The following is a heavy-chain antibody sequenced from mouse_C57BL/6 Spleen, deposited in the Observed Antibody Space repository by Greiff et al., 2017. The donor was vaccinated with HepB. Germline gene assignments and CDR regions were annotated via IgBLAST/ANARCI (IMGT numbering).Heavy chain of an antibody. D-gene: IGHD1-1*01. CDR3: ASTTVVATGYFDY. J-gene: IGHJ2*01. CDR2: IHPNSGST. Sequence: QVQLKQPGAELVKPGASVKLSCKASGYTFTSYWMHWVKQRPGQGLEWIGMIHPNSGSTNYNEKFKSKATLTVDKSSSTAYMQLSSLTSEDSAVYDCASTTVVATGYFDYWGQGTTLTVSS. V-gene: IGHV1-64*01. CDR1: GYTFTSYW.